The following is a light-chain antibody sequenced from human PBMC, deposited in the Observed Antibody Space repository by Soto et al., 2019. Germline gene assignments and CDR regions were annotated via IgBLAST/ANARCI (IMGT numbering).Light chain of an antibody. V-gene: IGKV3-20*01. CDR2: GAS. CDR3: QQYGTSPFT. Sequence: EIVLTQSPGTLSLSPGERATLSCRASQTVNNNYLTWYQQTPGQAPRLLIYGASSRATGIPDKFSASGSGTDFTLTISRLEPEDFAVYYCQQYGTSPFTFGPGIKVDIK. CDR1: QTVNNNY. J-gene: IGKJ3*01.